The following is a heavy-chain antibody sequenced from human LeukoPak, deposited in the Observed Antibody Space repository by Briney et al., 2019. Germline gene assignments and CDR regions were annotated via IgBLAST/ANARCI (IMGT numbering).Heavy chain of an antibody. CDR2: INSDGSST. CDR1: GFTFSSYW. D-gene: IGHD4-17*01. Sequence: PGGSLRLSCAASGFTFSSYWMHWVRQAPGKGLLWVSRINSDGSSTSYADSVKGRFTISRDNAKNTLYLQMNSLRAEDTAVHYCARDLAKVYGDYDNWFDPWGQGTLVTVSS. V-gene: IGHV3-74*01. J-gene: IGHJ5*02. CDR3: ARDLAKVYGDYDNWFDP.